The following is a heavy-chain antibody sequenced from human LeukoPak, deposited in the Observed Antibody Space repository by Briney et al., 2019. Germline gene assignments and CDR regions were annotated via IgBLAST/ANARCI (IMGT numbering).Heavy chain of an antibody. CDR1: GGSIRSSSYY. CDR3: ARDSSARYSSSWYVVGDFDY. J-gene: IGHJ4*02. V-gene: IGHV4-39*07. D-gene: IGHD6-13*01. CDR2: LYHSGST. Sequence: PSETLSLTCTVSGGSIRSSSYYWGWIRQPPGKGLEWIGSLYHSGSTYYNPSLKSRVTISVDTSKNQFSLRMNSLTAADTAVYYCARDSSARYSSSWYVVGDFDYWGQGTPVTVSS.